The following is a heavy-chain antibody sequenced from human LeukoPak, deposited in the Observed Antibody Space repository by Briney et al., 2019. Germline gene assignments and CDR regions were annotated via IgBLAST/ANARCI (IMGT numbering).Heavy chain of an antibody. D-gene: IGHD6-13*01. V-gene: IGHV3-30*02. CDR3: AKDDSYSSSWYGGIDY. Sequence: GGSLRLSCAASGFTFSSYGMHWVRQAPGKGLEWVAFIRYDGSNKYYADSVKGRFTISRDNSKNTLYLQMNSLRAEDTAVYYCAKDDSYSSSWYGGIDYWGQGTLVTVSS. J-gene: IGHJ4*02. CDR2: IRYDGSNK. CDR1: GFTFSSYG.